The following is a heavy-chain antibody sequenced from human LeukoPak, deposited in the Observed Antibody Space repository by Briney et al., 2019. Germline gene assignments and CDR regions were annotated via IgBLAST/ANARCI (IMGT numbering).Heavy chain of an antibody. Sequence: GESLRLSCAASGFTFGAYYMSWIRQAPGKGLEWLADISTTSHNTNNADSVKGRFTISRDNAKNSLYLQMNSLRVEDTAVYYCARVDSNSWFGYWGQGTLVTVSS. D-gene: IGHD2-2*01. CDR3: ARVDSNSWFGY. J-gene: IGHJ4*02. V-gene: IGHV3-11*05. CDR1: GFTFGAYY. CDR2: ISTTSHNT.